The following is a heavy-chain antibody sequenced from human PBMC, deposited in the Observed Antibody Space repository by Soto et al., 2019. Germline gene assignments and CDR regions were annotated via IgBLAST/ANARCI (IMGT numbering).Heavy chain of an antibody. CDR3: ARLYVYERRGVTMVRALEANDY. CDR2: INAGNGNT. CDR1: GYTFTSYA. J-gene: IGHJ4*02. Sequence: ASVKVSCKAFGYTFTSYAMHWVRQAPGQRLEWMGWINAGNGNTKYSQKFQGRVTITRDTSASTAYMELSSLRSEDTAVYYCARLYVYERRGVTMVRALEANDYWGQGTLVTVSS. V-gene: IGHV1-3*01. D-gene: IGHD3-10*01.